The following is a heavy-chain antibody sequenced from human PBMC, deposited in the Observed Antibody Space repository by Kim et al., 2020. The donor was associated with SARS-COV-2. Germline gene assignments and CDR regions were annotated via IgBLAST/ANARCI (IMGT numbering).Heavy chain of an antibody. V-gene: IGHV3-30*18. CDR1: GFTFSSYG. CDR3: AKVDGDYDSSGWGFDY. CDR2: ISYDGSNK. D-gene: IGHD3-22*01. J-gene: IGHJ4*02. Sequence: GGSLRLSCAASGFTFSSYGMHWVRQAPGKGLEWVAVISYDGSNKYYADSVKGRFTIFRDNSKNTLYLQMNSLRAEDTAVYYCAKVDGDYDSSGWGFDYWGQGTLVTVSS.